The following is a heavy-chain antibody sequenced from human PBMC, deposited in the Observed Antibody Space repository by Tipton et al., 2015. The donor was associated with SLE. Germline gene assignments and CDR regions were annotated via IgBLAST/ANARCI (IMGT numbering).Heavy chain of an antibody. CDR1: GFSFSTYG. CDR3: ARQGFIAVAPFFDF. J-gene: IGHJ4*02. D-gene: IGHD6-19*01. V-gene: IGHV3-33*01. CDR2: IWLDGSNE. Sequence: SLRLSCAASGFSFSTYGMHWVRQAPGKGLEWVAGIWLDGSNEYYSDYVKGRFTISRDNSKNTLYLQMNSLRAEDTAVYYCARQGFIAVAPFFDFWGQGTLVTVSS.